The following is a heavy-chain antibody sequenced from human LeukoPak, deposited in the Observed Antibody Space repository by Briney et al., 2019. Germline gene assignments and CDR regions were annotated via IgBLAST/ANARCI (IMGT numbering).Heavy chain of an antibody. CDR3: ARTAARRFDY. CDR1: GYTFPSYF. J-gene: IGHJ4*02. D-gene: IGHD6-6*01. CDR2: INPTGGST. V-gene: IGHV1-46*01. Sequence: ASVKVSCKATGYTFPSYFMHWVRQAPGQGLEWMGIINPTGGSTTYAQKFQGRVTMTRDTSTSTVYMELSSLRSDDTAVYYCARTAARRFDYWGQGTLVTVSS.